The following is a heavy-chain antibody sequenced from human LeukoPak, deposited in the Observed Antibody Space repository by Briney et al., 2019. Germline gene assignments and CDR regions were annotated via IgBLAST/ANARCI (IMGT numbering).Heavy chain of an antibody. Sequence: SQTLSLTCTVSGGSISSGSYYWSWIRQPAGKGLEWIGRIYTSGSTNSNPSLKSRVTISVDTSKNQFSLKLSSVTAADTAVYYCARVGRTGGFDYWGQGTLVTVSS. V-gene: IGHV4-61*02. J-gene: IGHJ4*02. CDR3: ARVGRTGGFDY. CDR1: GGSISSGSYY. CDR2: IYTSGST. D-gene: IGHD4-17*01.